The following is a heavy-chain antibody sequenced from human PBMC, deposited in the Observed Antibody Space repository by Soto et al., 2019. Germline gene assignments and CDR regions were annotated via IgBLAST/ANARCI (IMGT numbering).Heavy chain of an antibody. CDR1: GYTFTSYY. CDR2: INPSGGST. D-gene: IGHD4-17*01. V-gene: IGHV1-46*03. CDR3: ARVRFIFNGDFLRTLVNRDSNYYYGMDV. J-gene: IGHJ6*02. Sequence: GASVKVSCKASGYTFTSYYMHWVRQAPGQGLEWMGIINPSGGSTSYAQKFQGRVTMTRDTSTSTVYMELSSLRSEDTAVYYGARVRFIFNGDFLRTLVNRDSNYYYGMDVGGQGTTVTLS.